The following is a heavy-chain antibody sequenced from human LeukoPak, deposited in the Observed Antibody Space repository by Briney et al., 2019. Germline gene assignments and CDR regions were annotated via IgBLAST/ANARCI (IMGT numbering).Heavy chain of an antibody. CDR3: AKRSSSWYYYYHGMDV. J-gene: IGHJ6*02. Sequence: GGSLRLSCAASGFMFNNYWMSWVRQAPGKGLEWVSAISGSGGSTYYADSVKGRFTISRDNSKNTLYLQMNSLRAEDTAVYYCAKRSSSWYYYYHGMDVWGQGTTVTVSS. V-gene: IGHV3-23*01. CDR2: ISGSGGST. CDR1: GFMFNNYW. D-gene: IGHD6-13*01.